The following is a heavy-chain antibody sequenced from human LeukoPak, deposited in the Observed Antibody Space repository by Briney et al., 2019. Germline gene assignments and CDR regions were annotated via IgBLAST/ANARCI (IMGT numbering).Heavy chain of an antibody. Sequence: ASVKVSCKASGYTFTSYGVSWVRQAPGQGLEWMGWISAYNGNTNYAQKLQGRVTMTTDTSTSTAYMELRSLRSDDTAVYYCARYRYYYDSSGYRYYYYGMDVWGQGTTVTVSS. CDR1: GYTFTSYG. CDR3: ARYRYYYDSSGYRYYYYGMDV. V-gene: IGHV1-18*01. J-gene: IGHJ6*02. CDR2: ISAYNGNT. D-gene: IGHD3-22*01.